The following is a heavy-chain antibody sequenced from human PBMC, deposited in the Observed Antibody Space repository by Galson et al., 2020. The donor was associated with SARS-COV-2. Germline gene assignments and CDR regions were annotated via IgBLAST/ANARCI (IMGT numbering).Heavy chain of an antibody. CDR2: IDWDDDK. J-gene: IGHJ6*02. CDR1: GFSLSTSGMR. V-gene: IGHV2-70*04. Sequence: SGPTLVKPTQTLTLTCTFSGFSLSTSGMRVSWIRQPPGKALEWLARIDWDDDKFYSTSLKTRLNISKDTSKNQVVLTMTNMDPVDTATYYCARELYDILAGYYYGMDVWGQGTTVTVSS. D-gene: IGHD3-9*01. CDR3: ARELYDILAGYYYGMDV.